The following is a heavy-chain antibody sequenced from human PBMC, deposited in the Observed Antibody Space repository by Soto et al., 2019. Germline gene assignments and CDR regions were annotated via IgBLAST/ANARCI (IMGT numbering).Heavy chain of an antibody. D-gene: IGHD4-17*01. V-gene: IGHV1-46*01. J-gene: IGHJ2*01. Sequence: QVQLVQSGAEVKKPGASVEVSCKASGYTFTTYYIHWVRHAPGQGLEWMGVINPCGVSTKYAQQFHDRLTMTSDTSTSTVYMDLSSLRSEDTAVYFCARGGNGDNVGYWYFDLWGRGTLVTVSP. CDR2: INPCGVST. CDR1: GYTFTTYY. CDR3: ARGGNGDNVGYWYFDL.